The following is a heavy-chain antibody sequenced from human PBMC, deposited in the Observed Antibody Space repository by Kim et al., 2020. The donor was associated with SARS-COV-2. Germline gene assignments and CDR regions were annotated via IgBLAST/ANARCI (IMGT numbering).Heavy chain of an antibody. J-gene: IGHJ3*02. Sequence: FQGRVTITRDTSASTAYMELSSLRSEDTAVYYCARALSILTGYWGGAFDIWGQGTMVTVSS. V-gene: IGHV1-3*01. CDR3: ARALSILTGYWGGAFDI. D-gene: IGHD3-9*01.